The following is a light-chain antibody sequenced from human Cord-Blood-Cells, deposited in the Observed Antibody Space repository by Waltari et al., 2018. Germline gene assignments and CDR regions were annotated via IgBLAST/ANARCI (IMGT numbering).Light chain of an antibody. Sequence: DIQMTQSPSSLSASVGDRVTITCRASQSISSYLNCYQQKPGKAPKLLIYAASSLQSGVPSMFSGSGSGTDFTLTISSLQPEDFATYYYQQSYSTQYSFGQGTKLEIK. CDR3: QQSYSTQYS. CDR2: AAS. CDR1: QSISSY. J-gene: IGKJ2*03. V-gene: IGKV1-39*01.